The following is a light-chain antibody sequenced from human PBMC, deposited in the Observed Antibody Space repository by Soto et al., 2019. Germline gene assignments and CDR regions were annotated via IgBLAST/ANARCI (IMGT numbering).Light chain of an antibody. CDR1: SSDVGGYNY. V-gene: IGLV2-14*01. Sequence: QSALTQPASVSGSPGQSITISCTGTSSDVGGYNYVSWYQQHPGKAPKLMIYDVTNRPSGVSNRFSGSKSGNTASLTISGLQAEDEADYYCISSTSSSTYVFGTGTKLTVL. J-gene: IGLJ1*01. CDR2: DVT. CDR3: ISSTSSSTYV.